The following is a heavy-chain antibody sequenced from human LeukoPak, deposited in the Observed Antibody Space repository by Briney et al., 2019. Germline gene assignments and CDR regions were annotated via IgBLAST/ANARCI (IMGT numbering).Heavy chain of an antibody. D-gene: IGHD6-6*01. V-gene: IGHV3-23*01. CDR3: AKASGQLVPNSFFDY. CDR1: GFTFSSYA. CDR2: IRGSGGST. Sequence: GGSLRLSCAASGFTFSSYAMSWVRQAPGKGLEWVSGIRGSGGSTYYADSVKGRFTISRDNSKNTLYLQMDSLRAEDTAVYYCAKASGQLVPNSFFDYWGQGTLVTVSS. J-gene: IGHJ4*02.